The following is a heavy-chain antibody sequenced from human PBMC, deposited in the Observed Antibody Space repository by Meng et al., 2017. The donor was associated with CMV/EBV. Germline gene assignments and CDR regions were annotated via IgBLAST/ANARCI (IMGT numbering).Heavy chain of an antibody. V-gene: IGHV3-23*01. CDR3: AKGYCSSTSCSPNWFDP. J-gene: IGHJ5*02. CDR1: GFTFSSDA. D-gene: IGHD2-2*01. CDR2: ISGSGGST. Sequence: SGFTFSSDAMSWVRQAPGKGLEWVSAISGSGGSTYYADSVKGRFTISRDNSKNTLYLQMNSLRAEDTAVYYCAKGYCSSTSCSPNWFDPWGQGTLVTSP.